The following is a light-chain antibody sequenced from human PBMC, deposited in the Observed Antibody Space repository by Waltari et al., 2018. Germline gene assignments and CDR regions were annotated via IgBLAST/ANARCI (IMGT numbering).Light chain of an antibody. CDR1: RSNLGSNS. Sequence: QSVLTQPPSASEAARQSVTIPCSGSRSNLGSNSVSWYQHYPETAPKLLIYYNDQRASGVSDRFSASKSATSASLAISGLQTEDEADYYCASWDDRLSAWVFGGGTRLTVL. V-gene: IGLV1-47*02. CDR2: YND. CDR3: ASWDDRLSAWV. J-gene: IGLJ3*02.